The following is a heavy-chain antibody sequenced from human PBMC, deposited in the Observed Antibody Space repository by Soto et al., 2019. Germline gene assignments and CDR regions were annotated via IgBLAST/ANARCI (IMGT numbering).Heavy chain of an antibody. CDR3: AHTLDWGEGRFDY. V-gene: IGHV2-5*02. D-gene: IGHD7-27*01. J-gene: IGHJ4*02. CDR2: IYWDDDK. Sequence: QITLKESGPTLVKPTQTLTLTCSFSGFSLSSVGVGVGWIRQPPGKALEWLALIYWDDDKHYSPSLKSRLTITRDPSKNQVVLTMTISDPVDTATYYCAHTLDWGEGRFDYWGQGTLVTVSS. CDR1: GFSLSSVGVG.